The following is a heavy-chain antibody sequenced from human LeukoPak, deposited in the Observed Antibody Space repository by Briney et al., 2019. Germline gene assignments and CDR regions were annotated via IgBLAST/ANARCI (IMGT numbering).Heavy chain of an antibody. J-gene: IGHJ4*02. V-gene: IGHV4-30-2*01. CDR3: ARALGRRGNEFGY. Sequence: SQTLSLTCAVSGGSISSGGYSWSWIRQPPGKGLQWIGYIYHSGSTYYNPSLKSRVTISVDRSKNQFSLKLSSVTAADTAVYYCARALGRRGNEFGYWGQGTLVTVSS. CDR1: GGSISSGGYS. D-gene: IGHD3-10*01. CDR2: IYHSGST.